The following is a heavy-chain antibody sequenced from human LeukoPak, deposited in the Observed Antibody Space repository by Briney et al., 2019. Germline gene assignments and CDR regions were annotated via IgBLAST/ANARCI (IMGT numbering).Heavy chain of an antibody. V-gene: IGHV4-34*01. CDR2: INHSGST. Sequence: SETLSLTCAVYGGSFSGYYWSWIRQPPGKGLEWIGEINHSGSTNYNPSLKSRVTISVDTSKNQFSLKLSSVTAADTAVYYCARTVYDILTGYDYWGQGTLVTVSS. CDR3: ARTVYDILTGYDY. CDR1: GGSFSGYY. D-gene: IGHD3-9*01. J-gene: IGHJ4*02.